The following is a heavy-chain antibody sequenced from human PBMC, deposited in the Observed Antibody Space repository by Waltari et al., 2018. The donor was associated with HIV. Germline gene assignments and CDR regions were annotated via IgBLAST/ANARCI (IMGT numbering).Heavy chain of an antibody. V-gene: IGHV4-59*01. CDR1: GGSISVYY. CDR2: IHYSGRS. CDR3: ARGHYYDGSGAYYYYGMDV. Sequence: QVQLRESGPGLVKPSETLSLTCTVSGGSISVYYWSWIRQPPGKGLEWIGYIHYSGRSDYRPSLKSRVTIAVETSKNQFSLKLRSVTAADTAVYYCARGHYYDGSGAYYYYGMDVWGQGTTVTVS. J-gene: IGHJ6*02. D-gene: IGHD3-22*01.